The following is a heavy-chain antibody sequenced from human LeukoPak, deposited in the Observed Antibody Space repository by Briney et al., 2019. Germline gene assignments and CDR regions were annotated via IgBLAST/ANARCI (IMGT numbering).Heavy chain of an antibody. J-gene: IGHJ4*02. CDR2: INPNSGGT. V-gene: IGHV1-2*02. D-gene: IGHD3-22*01. CDR1: GYTFTGYY. Sequence: GASVKVSCKASGYTFTGYYMHWVRQAPGQGLEWMGWINPNSGGTNYAQKFQGRVTMTRDTSISAAYMELSRLRSDDTAVYYCARDLWVYDSSGYDWGQGTLVTVSS. CDR3: ARDLWVYDSSGYD.